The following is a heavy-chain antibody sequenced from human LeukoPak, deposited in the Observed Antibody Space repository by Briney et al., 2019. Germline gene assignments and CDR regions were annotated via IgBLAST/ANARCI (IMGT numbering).Heavy chain of an antibody. J-gene: IGHJ3*02. Sequence: GASVKVSCKASGYTFTSYYMHWVRQAPGQGLEWMGIINPSGGSTSYAQKFQGRVTMTRDMSTSTVYMELSSLRSEDTAVYYCARDLWGQNDFEQRGAFDIWGQGTMVTVSS. D-gene: IGHD3-16*01. V-gene: IGHV1-46*01. CDR1: GYTFTSYY. CDR3: ARDLWGQNDFEQRGAFDI. CDR2: INPSGGST.